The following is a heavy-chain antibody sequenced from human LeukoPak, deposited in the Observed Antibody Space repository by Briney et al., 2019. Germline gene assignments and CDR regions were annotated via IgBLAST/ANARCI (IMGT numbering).Heavy chain of an antibody. J-gene: IGHJ1*01. V-gene: IGHV3-64D*06. CDR3: ATGIAAAGTGYFQH. Sequence: GGSLRLSCSASGFTFSSYAMHWVRQAPGKGLEYVSGISRNGGSTNYADSVKGRITISRDNSKNTLYLQMSSLRPEDAAVYYCATGIAAAGTGYFQHWGQGTLVIVSS. CDR2: ISRNGGST. CDR1: GFTFSSYA. D-gene: IGHD6-13*01.